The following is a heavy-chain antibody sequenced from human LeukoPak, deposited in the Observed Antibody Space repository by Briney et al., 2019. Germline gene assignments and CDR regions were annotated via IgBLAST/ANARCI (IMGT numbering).Heavy chain of an antibody. CDR2: INPSGGST. V-gene: IGHV1-46*01. J-gene: IGHJ4*02. CDR1: GYTFTSYY. Sequence: ASVKVSCKASGYTFTSYYMHWVRQAPGQGLEWMGIINPSGGSTSYAQKFQGRVTMTRDRSTSTVYMELSSLRSEDTAVYYCARAALSGSYARVYYFDYWGQGTLVTVSS. CDR3: ARAALSGSYARVYYFDY. D-gene: IGHD1-26*01.